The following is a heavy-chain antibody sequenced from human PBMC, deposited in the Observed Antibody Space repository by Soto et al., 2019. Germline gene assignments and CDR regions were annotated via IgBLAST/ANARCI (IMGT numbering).Heavy chain of an antibody. J-gene: IGHJ4*01. D-gene: IGHD2-15*01. V-gene: IGHV3-74*03. CDR1: GFTFSTYW. CDR3: TRDTFGARDY. CDR2: SNPEETTT. Sequence: LRLSCAASGFTFSTYWMHWVRQAPGKGLVWVSRSNPEETTTTYADSVKGRFTISRDNAKNTLYLQMNSLRVEHTAAYFCTRDTFGARDYWGHRTLVTVSS.